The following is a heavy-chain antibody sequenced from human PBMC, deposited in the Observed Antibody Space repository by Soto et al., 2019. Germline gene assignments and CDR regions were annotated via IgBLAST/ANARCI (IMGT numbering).Heavy chain of an antibody. J-gene: IGHJ1*01. D-gene: IGHD3-22*01. CDR2: INSDGSST. CDR3: ARAMYYYDSSGYEYFQH. Sequence: QPGGSLRLSCAASGFTFSSYWMHWVRQAPGKGLVWVSRINSDGSSTSYADSVKGRFTISRDNAKNTLYLQMNSLRAEDTAVYYCARAMYYYDSSGYEYFQHWGQGTLVTVSS. V-gene: IGHV3-74*01. CDR1: GFTFSSYW.